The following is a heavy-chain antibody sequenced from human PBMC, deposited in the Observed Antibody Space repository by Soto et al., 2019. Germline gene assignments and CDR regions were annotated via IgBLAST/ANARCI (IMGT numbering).Heavy chain of an antibody. J-gene: IGHJ5*02. D-gene: IGHD1-20*01. Sequence: QVQLVQYGAEVKKPGASVKVSCKASGYSFSDYDINWVRQATGQGPEWMGWMNPNSGNTGYAQKFQGRVTMPRNTSINTAYMELSSLGSEDTAVYYCARDNRYNWNDEGWFDPWGQGTLVTVSS. CDR2: MNPNSGNT. CDR3: ARDNRYNWNDEGWFDP. V-gene: IGHV1-8*01. CDR1: GYSFSDYD.